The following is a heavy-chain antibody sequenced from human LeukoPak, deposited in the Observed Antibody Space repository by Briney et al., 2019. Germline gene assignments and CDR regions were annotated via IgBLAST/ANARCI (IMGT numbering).Heavy chain of an antibody. D-gene: IGHD2-2*01. CDR2: MSTSGSA. CDR1: GDSISSSIYY. V-gene: IGHV4-61*02. CDR3: ARHQYQLSALDY. Sequence: SETLSLTCTVSGDSISSSIYYWSWIRQPAGKGLEWIGRMSTSGSASYNPSLKSRVTISVDTSKNQFSLNLNSVTAADTAIYYCARHQYQLSALDYWGQGTLVTVSS. J-gene: IGHJ4*02.